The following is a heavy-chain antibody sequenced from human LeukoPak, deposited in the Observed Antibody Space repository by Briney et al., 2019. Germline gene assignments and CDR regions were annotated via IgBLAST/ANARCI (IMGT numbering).Heavy chain of an antibody. V-gene: IGHV3-66*01. D-gene: IGHD4-23*01. CDR1: GFTVSSNY. Sequence: PGGSLRLSCAASGFTVSSNYMSWVRQAPGKGLEWVSVIYSGGSTYYADSVKGRFTISRDNSKNTLYLQMNSLRAEDTAVYYCASTGGNSPYYYYYGMDVWGHGTTVTVSS. CDR2: IYSGGST. J-gene: IGHJ6*02. CDR3: ASTGGNSPYYYYYGMDV.